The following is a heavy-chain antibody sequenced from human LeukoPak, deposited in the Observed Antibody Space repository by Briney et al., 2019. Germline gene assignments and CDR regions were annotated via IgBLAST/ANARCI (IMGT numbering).Heavy chain of an antibody. J-gene: IGHJ4*02. Sequence: GGSPRLSCAASGFTFSSYSMNWVRPAPGKGLEWVSYISSSSSTIYYADSVKGRFTISRDNAKNSLYLQMNSLRAEDTAVYYWARDNPPYLGYCSSTSCLGGGQGTLVTVSS. CDR3: ARDNPPYLGYCSSTSCLG. CDR2: ISSSSSTI. D-gene: IGHD2-2*01. V-gene: IGHV3-48*01. CDR1: GFTFSSYS.